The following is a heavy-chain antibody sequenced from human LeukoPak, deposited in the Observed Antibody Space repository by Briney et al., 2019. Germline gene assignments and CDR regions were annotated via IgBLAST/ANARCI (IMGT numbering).Heavy chain of an antibody. J-gene: IGHJ5*02. CDR3: SRQIEDCCSTSCYHRPDGFDP. Sequence: SESLSLTCSVYGRSLSGYYCGSSRPPPGNGMEWNVAINQSGSTNNHPSLKSRVNISEDTTNSQFSLKLSSVTAADTAVYYCSRQIEDCCSTSCYHRPDGFDPWGQGTLVTVSS. CDR1: GRSLSGYY. D-gene: IGHD2-2*01. V-gene: IGHV4-34*01. CDR2: INQSGST.